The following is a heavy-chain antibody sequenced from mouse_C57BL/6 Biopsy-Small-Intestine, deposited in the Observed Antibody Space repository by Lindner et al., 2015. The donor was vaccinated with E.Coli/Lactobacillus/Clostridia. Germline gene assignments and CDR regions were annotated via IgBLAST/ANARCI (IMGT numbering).Heavy chain of an antibody. CDR2: IRSKSNNYAT. V-gene: IGHV10-1*01. D-gene: IGHD1-1*01. Sequence: EVQLQESGGGLVQPKGSLKLSCAASGFSFNTYAMNWVRRAPGKGLEWVARIRSKSNNYATYYADSVKDRFTISRDDSESMLYLQMNNLKTEDTAMYYCVRRGITTVGYAMDYWGQGTSVTVSS. J-gene: IGHJ4*01. CDR3: VRRGITTVGYAMDY. CDR1: GFSFNTYA.